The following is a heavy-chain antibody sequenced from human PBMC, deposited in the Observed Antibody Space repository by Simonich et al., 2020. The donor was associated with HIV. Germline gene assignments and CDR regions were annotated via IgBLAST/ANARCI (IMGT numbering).Heavy chain of an antibody. CDR1: GFTFSSYA. CDR2: IRGRGGST. J-gene: IGHJ4*02. CDR3: AKDRYYNFWSGYYDY. D-gene: IGHD3-3*01. V-gene: IGHV3-23*01. Sequence: EVQLLESGGGLVQPGGSLRLSCAASGFTFSSYAMSWVRQAPGKGREGVSAIRGRGGSTYYADSVKGRFTISRDNSKNTLYLQMNSLRAEDTAVYYCAKDRYYNFWSGYYDYWGQGTLVTVSS.